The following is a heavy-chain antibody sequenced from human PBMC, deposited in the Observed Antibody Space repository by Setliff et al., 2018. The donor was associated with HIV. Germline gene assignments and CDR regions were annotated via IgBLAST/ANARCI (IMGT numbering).Heavy chain of an antibody. CDR3: ARGDAMTSLGAFDI. D-gene: IGHD2-2*01. Sequence: SETLSLTCTDSGGSITSGGFYWSWIRQYPQKGLEWIGYIYYSGGTYYNPSLRSRVAMSVDTSKNQFSLKLSSVTAADTAVYYCARGDAMTSLGAFDIWGQGTMVTVSS. V-gene: IGHV4-31*03. CDR1: GGSITSGGFY. CDR2: IYYSGGT. J-gene: IGHJ3*02.